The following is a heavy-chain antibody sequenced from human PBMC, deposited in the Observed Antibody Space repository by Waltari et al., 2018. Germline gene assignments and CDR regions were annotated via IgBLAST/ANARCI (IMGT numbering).Heavy chain of an antibody. CDR2: ISYDGSHT. D-gene: IGHD2-15*01. CDR3: AKGHLVGLLSDPLS. CDR1: KVSFNNFG. J-gene: IGHJ4*02. Sequence: QVQLVESGGGVVQPGTSLRLSCAAYKVSFNNFGMFWVRQAPGKGLEWVATISYDGSHTYYGDSVKGRFTISRDNSNSTLYLQMNSLRTEDTAVYYCAKGHLVGLLSDPLSWGQGVLVTVSA. V-gene: IGHV3-30*18.